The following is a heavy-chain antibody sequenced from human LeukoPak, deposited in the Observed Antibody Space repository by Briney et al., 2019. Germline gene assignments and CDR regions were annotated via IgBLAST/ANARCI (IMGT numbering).Heavy chain of an antibody. CDR3: ARVGDHFHWYLDL. CDR2: LYSGSST. Sequence: GGFLRLSCAASGFTVSTNYMNWVRQAPGKGLEWVSILYSGSSTYYADSVEGRSIVSRDSSKNTLSLQMNDLRAEDTAVYYCARVGDHFHWYLDLWGRGTLVTVSS. CDR1: GFTVSTNY. J-gene: IGHJ2*01. V-gene: IGHV3-53*01. D-gene: IGHD3-3*02.